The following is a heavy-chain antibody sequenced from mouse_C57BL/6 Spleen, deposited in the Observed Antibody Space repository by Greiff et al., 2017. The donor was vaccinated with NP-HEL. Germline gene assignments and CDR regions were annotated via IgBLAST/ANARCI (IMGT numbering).Heavy chain of an antibody. CDR3: AREGTGTRFAY. V-gene: IGHV3-6*01. J-gene: IGHJ3*01. CDR1: GYSITSGYY. CDR2: ISYDGSN. D-gene: IGHD4-1*01. Sequence: EVQLQQSGPGLVKPSQSLSLTCSVTGYSITSGYYWNWIRQFPGNKLEWMGYISYDGSNNYNPSLKNRISITRDTSKNQFFLKLNSVTTEDTATYYCAREGTGTRFAYWGQGTLVTVSA.